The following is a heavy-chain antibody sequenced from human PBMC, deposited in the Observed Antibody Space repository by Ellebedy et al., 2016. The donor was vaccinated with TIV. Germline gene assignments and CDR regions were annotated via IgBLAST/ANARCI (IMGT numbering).Heavy chain of an antibody. V-gene: IGHV3-9*01. CDR3: AKPAPYYYDSSGYHPAAFDI. CDR2: ISWNGASV. D-gene: IGHD3-22*01. Sequence: PGGSLRLSCAASGFTFGDYAMHWVRQAPGKGLEWVSGISWNGASVGYADSVKGRFTISKDNAKNSLYLQMNSLRAEDTALYYCAKPAPYYYDSSGYHPAAFDIWGQGTMVTVSS. CDR1: GFTFGDYA. J-gene: IGHJ3*02.